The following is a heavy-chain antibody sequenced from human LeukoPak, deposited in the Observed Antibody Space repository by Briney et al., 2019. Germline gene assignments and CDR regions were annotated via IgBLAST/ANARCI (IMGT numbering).Heavy chain of an antibody. J-gene: IGHJ4*02. D-gene: IGHD5-12*01. Sequence: PSETLSLTCTVSGGSISSYYWSWIRQPPGKGLEWIGYIYYSGSTNYNPSLKSRVTISVGTSKNQFSLKLSSVTAADTAVYYCARGGYSDYYFDYWGQGTLVTVSS. CDR3: ARGGYSDYYFDY. V-gene: IGHV4-59*01. CDR1: GGSISSYY. CDR2: IYYSGST.